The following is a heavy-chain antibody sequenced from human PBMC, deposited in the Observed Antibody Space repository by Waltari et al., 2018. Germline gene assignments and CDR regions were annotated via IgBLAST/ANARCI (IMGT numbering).Heavy chain of an antibody. J-gene: IGHJ4*02. Sequence: QVELQESGPGLVKPSETLSLTCKVSGYYISSNYFWGWILQPPGKGPEWIGSIFHSGSTYYNPSLKSRVTISVDTSKNQFSLKLISVTAADTAVYYCARVAYSDFWSDYSSRPSFDYWGPGTLVTVSS. CDR3: ARVAYSDFWSDYSSRPSFDY. D-gene: IGHD3-3*01. CDR2: IFHSGST. CDR1: GYYISSNYF. V-gene: IGHV4-38-2*02.